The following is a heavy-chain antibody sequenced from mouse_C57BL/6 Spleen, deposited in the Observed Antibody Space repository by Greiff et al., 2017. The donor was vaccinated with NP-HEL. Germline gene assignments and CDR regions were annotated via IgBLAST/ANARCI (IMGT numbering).Heavy chain of an antibody. D-gene: IGHD4-1*02. J-gene: IGHJ3*01. V-gene: IGHV3-1*01. CDR2: ISYSGST. Sequence: EVQLQESGPGMVKPSQSLSLTCTVTGYSITSGYDWHWIRHFPGNKLEWMGYISYSGSTNYNPSLKSRISITHDTSKNHFFLKLNSVTTEDTATYYCARGGVNWSWFAYWGQGTLVTVSA. CDR1: GYSITSGYD. CDR3: ARGGVNWSWFAY.